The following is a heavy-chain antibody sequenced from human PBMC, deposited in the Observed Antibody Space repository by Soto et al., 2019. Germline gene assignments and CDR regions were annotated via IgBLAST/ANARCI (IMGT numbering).Heavy chain of an antibody. Sequence: GGYLRLSCAASGFTFSGSAMHWVRQASGKKLEWVGRIRSKANSYATAYAASVKGRFTISRDDSKNTAYLQMNSLKTEDTAVYYCTRLVGPTTLWFDPWGQGPLVTGST. CDR2: IRSKANSYAT. J-gene: IGHJ5*02. V-gene: IGHV3-73*01. CDR1: GFTFSGSA. CDR3: TRLVGPTTLWFDP. D-gene: IGHD1-26*01.